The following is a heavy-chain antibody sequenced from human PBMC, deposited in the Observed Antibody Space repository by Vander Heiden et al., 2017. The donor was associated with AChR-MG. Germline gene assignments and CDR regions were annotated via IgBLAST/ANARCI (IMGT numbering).Heavy chain of an antibody. Sequence: QVQLVESGGGVVQPGRSLRLSCAASGFTFSSYGMPWVRQAPGKGLEWVAVIWYDGSNKYYADSVKGRFTISRDNSKNTLYLQMNSLRAEDTAVYYCARDGEKKLELRPDYYYYYMDVWGKGTTVTVSS. D-gene: IGHD1-7*01. CDR2: IWYDGSNK. CDR1: GFTFSSYG. V-gene: IGHV3-33*01. J-gene: IGHJ6*03. CDR3: ARDGEKKLELRPDYYYYYMDV.